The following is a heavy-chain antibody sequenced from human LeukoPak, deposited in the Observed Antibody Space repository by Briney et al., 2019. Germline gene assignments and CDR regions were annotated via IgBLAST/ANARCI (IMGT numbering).Heavy chain of an antibody. J-gene: IGHJ4*02. CDR1: GYTFTNYD. CDR2: MSPNSGNT. Sequence: ASVKVSCKTSGYTFTNYDINWVRQATGQGLEWMGWMSPNSGNTDYAQKLQGRVTMTTDTSTSTAYMELRSLRSDDTAVYYCARVGPGITIFGVALCDYFDYWGQGTLVTVSS. D-gene: IGHD3-3*01. V-gene: IGHV1-18*01. CDR3: ARVGPGITIFGVALCDYFDY.